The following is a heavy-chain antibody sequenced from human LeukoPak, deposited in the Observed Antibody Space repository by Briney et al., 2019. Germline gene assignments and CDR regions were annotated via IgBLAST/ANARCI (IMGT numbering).Heavy chain of an antibody. V-gene: IGHV3-48*01. D-gene: IGHD3-22*01. CDR1: GFTFSSYS. CDR3: AKDLHYYDSSGYYYSFDY. Sequence: GGSLRLSCAASGFTFSSYSMNWVRQAPGKGLEWVSYISSSSSTIYYADSVKGRFTISRDNSKNTLYLQMNSLRAEDTAVYYCAKDLHYYDSSGYYYSFDYWGQGTLVTVSS. CDR2: ISSSSSTI. J-gene: IGHJ4*02.